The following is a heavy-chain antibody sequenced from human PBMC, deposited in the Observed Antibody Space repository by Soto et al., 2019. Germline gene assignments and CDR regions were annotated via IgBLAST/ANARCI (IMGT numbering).Heavy chain of an antibody. V-gene: IGHV4-31*03. CDR3: ARAPLSTTPTTSRHFDY. CDR1: GGSVISGAYY. Sequence: VQLQESGPGLVKPSQTLSLTCTVSGGSVISGAYYWSWIRQYPGKGLEWIGYIYYRGDTYYNPSLKSRLSISLDTSKNQLSLRLSSVTAADTATYYCARAPLSTTPTTSRHFDYWGQGTLVTVSS. D-gene: IGHD4-4*01. J-gene: IGHJ4*02. CDR2: IYYRGDT.